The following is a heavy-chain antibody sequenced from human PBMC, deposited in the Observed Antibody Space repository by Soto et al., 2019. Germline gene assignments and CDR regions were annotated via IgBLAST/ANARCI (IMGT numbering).Heavy chain of an antibody. CDR3: ARHLRIAVAALDY. D-gene: IGHD6-19*01. J-gene: IGHJ4*02. V-gene: IGHV4-59*08. Sequence: QVQLQESGPGLVKPSETLSLTCTVSGGSISSYYWSWIRQPPGKGLEWIGYIYYSGSTNYNPSLKSRVTISVDTSKTQFSLKLSSVTAADTAVYYCARHLRIAVAALDYWGQGTLVTVSS. CDR2: IYYSGST. CDR1: GGSISSYY.